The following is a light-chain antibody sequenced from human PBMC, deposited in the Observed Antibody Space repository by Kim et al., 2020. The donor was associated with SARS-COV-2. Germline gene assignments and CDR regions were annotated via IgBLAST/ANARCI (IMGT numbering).Light chain of an antibody. Sequence: SSELTQDPAVSVALGQTVRITCRGDSLRSYYATWYQQKPGQAPVLVVYGKNNRPSGIPDRFSGSSSGNTATLTITGAQAEDEADYYCKFRGASGNVVFGGGTMLTVL. V-gene: IGLV3-19*01. CDR2: GKN. CDR1: SLRSYY. J-gene: IGLJ2*01. CDR3: KFRGASGNVV.